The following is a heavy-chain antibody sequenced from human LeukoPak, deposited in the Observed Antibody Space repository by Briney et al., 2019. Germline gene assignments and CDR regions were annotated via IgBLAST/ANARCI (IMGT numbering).Heavy chain of an antibody. CDR1: GGSITNYY. J-gene: IGHJ5*02. CDR2: ISSRGDT. CDR3: AKISRAGVVPTAFDWFDP. V-gene: IGHV4-4*07. D-gene: IGHD2-2*01. Sequence: SETLSLTCIVSGGSITNYYWSWIRQPAGKGLQWIGRISSRGDTNYNPSLKSRVIMSVDTSKNQFSLKLHSLTAADTAVYYCAKISRAGVVPTAFDWFDPWGQGTLVTVSS.